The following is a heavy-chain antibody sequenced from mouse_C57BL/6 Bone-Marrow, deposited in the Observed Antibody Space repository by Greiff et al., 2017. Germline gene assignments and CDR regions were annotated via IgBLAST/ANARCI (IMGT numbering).Heavy chain of an antibody. CDR2: IYPGDGDT. D-gene: IGHD1-1*01. V-gene: IGHV1-82*01. CDR3: ARETTVEYYFDY. CDR1: GYAFSSSW. Sequence: QVQLKESGPELVKPGASVKISCKASGYAFSSSWMNWVKQRPGKGLEWIGRIYPGDGDTNYNGKFKGKATLTADKSSSTAYMQLSSLTSEDSAVYFCARETTVEYYFDYWGQGTTLTVSS. J-gene: IGHJ2*01.